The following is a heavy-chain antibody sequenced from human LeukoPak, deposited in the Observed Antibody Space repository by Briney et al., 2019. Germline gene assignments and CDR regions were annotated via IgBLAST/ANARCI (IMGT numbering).Heavy chain of an antibody. CDR2: INPNSGGT. D-gene: IGHD6-13*01. Sequence: ASVKVSCKASGYTFTSYYMHWVRQAPGQGLEWMGWINPNSGGTNNAQKFQGRVTMTRDTSISTAYMELSRLRSDDTAVYYCARDRSSSWYHFDCWGQGTLVTVSS. J-gene: IGHJ4*02. CDR1: GYTFTSYY. V-gene: IGHV1-2*02. CDR3: ARDRSSSWYHFDC.